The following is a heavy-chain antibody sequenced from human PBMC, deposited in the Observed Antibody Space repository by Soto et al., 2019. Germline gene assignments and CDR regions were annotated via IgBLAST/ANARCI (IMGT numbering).Heavy chain of an antibody. CDR3: AKDESRRNRRYFDL. CDR2: ISGSGGST. D-gene: IGHD4-4*01. Sequence: EVQLLESGGGLVQPGGSLRLSCAASGFTFSSYAMYWVRQAPGKGLEWVSVISGSGGSTYYADSVKGRFTISRDNSKSTLHLQMNSLRAEYTAVYYCAKDESRRNRRYFDLWGRGTLVTVSS. J-gene: IGHJ2*01. CDR1: GFTFSSYA. V-gene: IGHV3-23*01.